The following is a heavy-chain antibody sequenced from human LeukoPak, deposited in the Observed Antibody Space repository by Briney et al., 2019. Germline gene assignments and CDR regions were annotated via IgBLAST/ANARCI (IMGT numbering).Heavy chain of an antibody. Sequence: SETLSLTCTVSGGSISSSGYYWGWIRQPPGMGLEWIATIKYGGSTFYNPSLKSPVTISVDTSKNQFSLRLTSVTAADTAVYYCARGISVGACSFDIWGQGTMVTVFS. V-gene: IGHV4-39*07. CDR3: ARGISVGACSFDI. J-gene: IGHJ3*02. CDR1: GGSISSSGYY. CDR2: IKYGGST. D-gene: IGHD1-26*01.